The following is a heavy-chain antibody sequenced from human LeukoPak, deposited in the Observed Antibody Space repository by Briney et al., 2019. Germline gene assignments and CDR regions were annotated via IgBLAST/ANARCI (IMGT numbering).Heavy chain of an antibody. CDR3: ARGDSRGDYYYYMDV. CDR1: GFTFSSYA. D-gene: IGHD6-13*01. V-gene: IGHV3-23*01. J-gene: IGHJ6*03. CDR2: ISGSGGYT. Sequence: GGSLRLSCAASGFTFSSYALSWVRQAPGKGLEWVSAISGSGGYTYYADSVKGRFTISRDNSKNTLYLQMNSLRAEDTAVYYCARGDSRGDYYYYMDVWGKGTTVTVSS.